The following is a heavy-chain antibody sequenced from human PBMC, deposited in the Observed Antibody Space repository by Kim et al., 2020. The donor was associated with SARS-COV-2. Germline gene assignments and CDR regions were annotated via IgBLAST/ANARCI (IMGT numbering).Heavy chain of an antibody. D-gene: IGHD2-15*01. CDR3: ARVEAVGDFDY. V-gene: IGHV1-69*01. CDR2: A. Sequence: ANYAQKFQGRVTITADESTSTAYMELSSLRSEDTAVYYCARVEAVGDFDYWGQGTLVTVSS. J-gene: IGHJ4*02.